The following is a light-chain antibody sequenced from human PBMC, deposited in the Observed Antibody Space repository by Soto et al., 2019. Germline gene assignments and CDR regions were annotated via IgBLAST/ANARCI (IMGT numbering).Light chain of an antibody. V-gene: IGKV1-13*02. CDR3: QQFKSSPFT. J-gene: IGKJ3*01. Sequence: AIHLTQSPSSLSASVGDRVTVTCRAGQDIKNALVWYQQKPGKAPKLLIYDASNLESGVPSRFSGSGSGTASTLTISSLQPDDSATYYCQQFKSSPFTFGPGTKVEI. CDR2: DAS. CDR1: QDIKNA.